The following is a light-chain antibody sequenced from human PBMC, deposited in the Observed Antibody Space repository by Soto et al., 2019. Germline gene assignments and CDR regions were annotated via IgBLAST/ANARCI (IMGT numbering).Light chain of an antibody. CDR2: DVS. J-gene: IGLJ2*01. CDR1: GYNY. CDR3: SSYTSSSTLGVV. Sequence: QSALTQPASVSGSPGQSITMSCTGGYNYVSWYQHHPDKAPKLMIYDVSNRPSGVSNRFSGSKSGNTASLTISGLQAEDEADYYCSSYTSSSTLGVVFGGGTKLTVL. V-gene: IGLV2-14*03.